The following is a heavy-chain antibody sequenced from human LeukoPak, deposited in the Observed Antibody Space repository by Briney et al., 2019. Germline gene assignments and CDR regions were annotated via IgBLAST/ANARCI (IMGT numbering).Heavy chain of an antibody. D-gene: IGHD3-22*01. Sequence: SETLSLTCTVSGGSISSSSYYWGWIRQPPGKGLEWIGSIYYSGSTTYNPSLKSRVTISVDTSKNQFSLQLTSVTAADTAVYYCARAGNYYDSSGYYSIWFDPWGQGTLVTVSS. CDR2: IYYSGST. V-gene: IGHV4-39*07. J-gene: IGHJ5*01. CDR1: GGSISSSSYY. CDR3: ARAGNYYDSSGYYSIWFDP.